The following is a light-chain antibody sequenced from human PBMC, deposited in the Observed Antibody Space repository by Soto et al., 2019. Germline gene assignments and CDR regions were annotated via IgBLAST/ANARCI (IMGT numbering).Light chain of an antibody. V-gene: IGKV3-20*01. J-gene: IGKJ4*01. CDR1: QSVSSDY. CDR3: QQYGSTPPVT. Sequence: EIVLTQSPGTLSLSPGERATLSCRASQSVSSDYLSWYQQKPGQPPRLLIYGASYRATGIPDRFSGGGSGTDCTLTISRLEAEDFAVYYCQQYGSTPPVTFGGGTKVEIK. CDR2: GAS.